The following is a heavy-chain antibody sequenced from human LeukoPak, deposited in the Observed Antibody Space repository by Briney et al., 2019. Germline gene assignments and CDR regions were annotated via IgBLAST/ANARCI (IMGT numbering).Heavy chain of an antibody. D-gene: IGHD3-10*01. J-gene: IGHJ6*02. Sequence: GASVKVSCKASGYSFSTHDINWVRQATRQGLEWMGWMNPNSGNTGYAQKFQGRVSMTRNTSISTAYMELSSLKSEDTAVYYCARGSTMVRGVNPLGNYGMDVWGQGATLTVSS. V-gene: IGHV1-8*02. CDR3: ARGSTMVRGVNPLGNYGMDV. CDR1: GYSFSTHD. CDR2: MNPNSGNT.